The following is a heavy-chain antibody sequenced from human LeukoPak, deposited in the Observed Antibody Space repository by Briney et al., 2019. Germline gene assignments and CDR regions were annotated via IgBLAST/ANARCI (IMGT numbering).Heavy chain of an antibody. J-gene: IGHJ3*02. CDR1: GFTFSSYS. CDR3: ASLDCSSTSCYGDDAFDI. Sequence: GGSLRLSCAASGFTFSSYSMNWVCQAPGQGLEWVSSISSSSSYIYYADSVKGRFTISRDNAKNSLYLQMNSLRAEDTAVYYCASLDCSSTSCYGDDAFDIWGQGTMVTVSS. V-gene: IGHV3-21*01. D-gene: IGHD2-2*01. CDR2: ISSSSSYI.